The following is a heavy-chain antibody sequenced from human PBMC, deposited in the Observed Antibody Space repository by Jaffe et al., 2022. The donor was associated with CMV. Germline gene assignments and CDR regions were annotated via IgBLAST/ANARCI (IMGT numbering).Heavy chain of an antibody. CDR1: GGTFSSYA. V-gene: IGHV1-69*01. J-gene: IGHJ5*02. D-gene: IGHD1-7*01. CDR2: IIPIFGTA. Sequence: QVQLVQSGAEVKKPGSSVKVSCKASGGTFSSYAISWVRQAPGQGLEWMGGIIPIFGTANYAQKFQGRVTITADEFTSTAYMELSSLRSEDTAVYSCARDVSTGTTSRRGWFDPWGQGTLVTVSS. CDR3: ARDVSTGTTSRRGWFDP.